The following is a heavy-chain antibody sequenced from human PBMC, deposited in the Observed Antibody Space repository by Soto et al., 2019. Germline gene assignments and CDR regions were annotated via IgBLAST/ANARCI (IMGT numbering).Heavy chain of an antibody. CDR2: IYSSGST. Sequence: PSETLSRTCTVSGGSMSNYFWSWIRQPAGEGLEWIVRIYSSGSTTYNPSLKSRVTMSVHTSKNQFSLSLNSMTAAGTSVCYCPRGLSAFGPWGQGTLVTVAS. CDR1: GGSMSNYF. V-gene: IGHV4-4*07. CDR3: PRGLSAFGP. J-gene: IGHJ5*02. D-gene: IGHD3-16*01.